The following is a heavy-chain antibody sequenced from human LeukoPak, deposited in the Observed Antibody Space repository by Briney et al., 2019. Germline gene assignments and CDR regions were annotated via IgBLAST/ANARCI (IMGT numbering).Heavy chain of an antibody. CDR1: GGSISSGDYY. CDR2: INYSGST. V-gene: IGHV4-30-4*01. CDR3: ASTNCSSARCYGANWFDP. J-gene: IGHJ5*02. D-gene: IGHD2-2*01. Sequence: SQTLSLTCTVSGGSISSGDYYWSWTRHPPGTGLEWIGYINYSGSTFHYNPSLKSRVTISVDTSKNQFSLRLYSVTVADSAVDYCASTNCSSARCYGANWFDPWGQGTLVTVSS.